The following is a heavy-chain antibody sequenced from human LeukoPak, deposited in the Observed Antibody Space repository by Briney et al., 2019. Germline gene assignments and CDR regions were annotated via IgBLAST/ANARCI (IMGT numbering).Heavy chain of an antibody. D-gene: IGHD5-18*01. CDR1: GFPFSDYA. Sequence: GGSLRLSCAASGFPFSDYAMTWVRQAPGKGLEWVAAISPSASHRYYADYVGGRFTISRDNSKNTLDLQMSSLRAEDTAVYYCVKDRFGSFDPWGQGTLVTVSS. V-gene: IGHV3-23*01. CDR2: ISPSASHR. CDR3: VKDRFGSFDP. J-gene: IGHJ5*02.